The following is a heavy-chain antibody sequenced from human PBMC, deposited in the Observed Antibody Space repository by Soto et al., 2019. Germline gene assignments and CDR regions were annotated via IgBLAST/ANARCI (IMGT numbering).Heavy chain of an antibody. CDR3: TTDKMVVVVQAATRGVVDY. J-gene: IGHJ4*02. CDR1: GFTFSNAW. V-gene: IGHV3-15*01. Sequence: GGSLRLSCAASGFTFSNAWMSWVRQAPGKGLEWVGRIKSKTDGGTTDYAAPVKGRFTISRDDSKNTLYLQMNSLKTEDTAVYYCTTDKMVVVVQAATRGVVDYWGQGTLVTVSS. D-gene: IGHD2-2*01. CDR2: IKSKTDGGTT.